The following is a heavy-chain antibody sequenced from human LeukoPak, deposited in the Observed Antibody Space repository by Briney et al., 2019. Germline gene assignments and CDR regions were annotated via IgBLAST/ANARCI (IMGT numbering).Heavy chain of an antibody. CDR2: IIPIFGTA. J-gene: IGHJ6*04. Sequence: GASVKVSCKASGGTFSSYAISWVRQAPGQGLEWMGGIIPIFGTANYAQKFQGRVTITADESTSTAYMELSSLRSEDTAVYYCARDLGEPYYYGMDVWGKGTTVTVSS. V-gene: IGHV1-69*13. CDR1: GGTFSSYA. D-gene: IGHD3-16*01. CDR3: ARDLGEPYYYGMDV.